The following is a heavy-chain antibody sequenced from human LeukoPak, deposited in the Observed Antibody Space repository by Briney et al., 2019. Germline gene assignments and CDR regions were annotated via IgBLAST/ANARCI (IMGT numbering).Heavy chain of an antibody. V-gene: IGHV3-11*04. Sequence: PGGSLRLSCAASGFTFSDYYMSWIRQAPGKGLEWVSYISSSGSTIYYADSVKGRFTISRDNAKNTLYLQMNSLRVEDTAVYYCVCLGLGGLSLDWGQGTLVTVSS. CDR3: VCLGLGGLSLD. D-gene: IGHD3-16*01. CDR2: ISSSGSTI. J-gene: IGHJ4*02. CDR1: GFTFSDYY.